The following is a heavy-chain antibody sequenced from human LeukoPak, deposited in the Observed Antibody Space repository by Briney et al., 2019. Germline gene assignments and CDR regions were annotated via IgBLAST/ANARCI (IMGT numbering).Heavy chain of an antibody. CDR2: GYYAGSGS. V-gene: IGHV4-39*01. Sequence: PAETLSLTCDVSGASTNTDSYFWGWIRQPPGKGLEWVGSGYYAGSGSHYNPSLKGRVTISVDTSRNRYSLKLHSVTTADTAVYYCVRLWLRWGIDYWGQGSLVTVSS. J-gene: IGHJ4*02. CDR3: VRLWLRWGIDY. D-gene: IGHD5-12*01. CDR1: GASTNTDSYF.